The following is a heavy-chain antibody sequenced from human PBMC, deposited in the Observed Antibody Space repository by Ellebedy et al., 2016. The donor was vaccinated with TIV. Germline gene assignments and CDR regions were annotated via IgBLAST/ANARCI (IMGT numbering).Heavy chain of an antibody. Sequence: GGSLRLXXIVSRFTFSYYGMNWVRQAPGKGLEWVSSISSSSSYIYYADSVKGRFTISRDNAKNSLYLQMNSLRVEDTAVYYCARTSSCSGGTCYPDYWGQGTLVTVSS. CDR3: ARTSSCSGGTCYPDY. D-gene: IGHD2-15*01. J-gene: IGHJ4*02. CDR2: ISSSSSYI. CDR1: RFTFSYYG. V-gene: IGHV3-21*01.